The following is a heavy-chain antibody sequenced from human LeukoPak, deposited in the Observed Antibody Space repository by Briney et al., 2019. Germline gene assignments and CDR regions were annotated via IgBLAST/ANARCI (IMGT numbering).Heavy chain of an antibody. CDR2: ISSGSTYI. CDR3: ARGSGSGWSWGTNYFDY. J-gene: IGHJ4*02. CDR1: GFTFSTYS. V-gene: IGHV3-21*06. D-gene: IGHD6-19*01. Sequence: GGSLRLSCAASGFTFSTYSINWVRQAPGKGLEWVSSISSGSTYIYYADSVKGRFTISRDNAKNSLSLQMNSLRADDTAVYYCARGSGSGWSWGTNYFDYWGQGSVVTVSS.